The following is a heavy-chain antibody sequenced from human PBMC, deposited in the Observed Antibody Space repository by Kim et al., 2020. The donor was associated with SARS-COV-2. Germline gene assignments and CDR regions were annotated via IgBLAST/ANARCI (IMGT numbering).Heavy chain of an antibody. V-gene: IGHV4-39*01. J-gene: IGHJ4*02. Sequence: LKSRVTISVDTAKNQFSLKLRSVTAADTAVYYCARTYYDILTGYPNFDYWGQGTLVTVSS. D-gene: IGHD3-9*01. CDR3: ARTYYDILTGYPNFDY.